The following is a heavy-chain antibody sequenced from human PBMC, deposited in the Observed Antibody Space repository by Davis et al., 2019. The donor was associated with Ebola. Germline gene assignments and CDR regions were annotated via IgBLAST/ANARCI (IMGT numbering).Heavy chain of an antibody. CDR3: ARENGDYVYYFDY. CDR2: IKQDGSEK. J-gene: IGHJ4*02. Sequence: GESLKISCTASGFTFGDYAMSWVRQAPGKGLEWVANIKQDGSEKYYVDSVKGRFTISRDNAKNSLYLQMNSLRAEDTAVYYCARENGDYVYYFDYWGQGTLVTVSS. V-gene: IGHV3-7*01. D-gene: IGHD4-17*01. CDR1: GFTFGDYA.